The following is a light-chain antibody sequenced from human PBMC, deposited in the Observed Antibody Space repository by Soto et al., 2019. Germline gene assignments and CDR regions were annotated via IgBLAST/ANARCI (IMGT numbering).Light chain of an antibody. CDR1: SSDVGNYNL. CDR3: CSHAGRGSVL. CDR2: EGG. Sequence: QSVLTQPASVSGSPGQSITISCTGTSSDVGNYNLVSWYQQYPGKAPKLMIYEGGKRPSGVSNRFSGSKSGNTASLTISGLQAEDEADYYCCSHAGRGSVLFGGGTKLTVL. J-gene: IGLJ2*01. V-gene: IGLV2-23*01.